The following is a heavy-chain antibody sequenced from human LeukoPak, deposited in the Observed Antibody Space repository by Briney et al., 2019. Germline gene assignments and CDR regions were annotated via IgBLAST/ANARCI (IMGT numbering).Heavy chain of an antibody. CDR1: GFTFSNYV. CDR3: AKWVIGRNFDY. CDR2: ISGSGGDT. Sequence: GGSLRLSCAASGFTFSNYVMNWVRQAPGRGLEGVSAISGSGGDTYYADSVKGRFSISRDNSKNTLYLQMNSLRAEGTAVYYCAKWVIGRNFDYWGQGTLVTVSS. D-gene: IGHD3-16*02. V-gene: IGHV3-23*01. J-gene: IGHJ4*02.